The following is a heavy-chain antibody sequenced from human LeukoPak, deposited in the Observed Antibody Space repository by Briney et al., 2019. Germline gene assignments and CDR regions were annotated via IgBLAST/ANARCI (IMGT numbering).Heavy chain of an antibody. CDR3: ARETSIAEAGTRGDY. J-gene: IGHJ4*02. V-gene: IGHV1-18*01. Sequence: GASVKVSCKASGYTFTSYGISWVRQAPGQGLEWMAWIKTYNGDINFAQKFQGRVTMTTDTSTSTAYMELRSLRSDDTAVYYCARETSIAEAGTRGDYWGQGTLVTVSS. CDR1: GYTFTSYG. CDR2: IKTYNGDI. D-gene: IGHD6-13*01.